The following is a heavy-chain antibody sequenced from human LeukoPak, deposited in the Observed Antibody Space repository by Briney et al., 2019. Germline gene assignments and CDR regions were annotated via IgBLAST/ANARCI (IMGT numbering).Heavy chain of an antibody. J-gene: IGHJ4*02. D-gene: IGHD3-10*01. CDR1: GGSFSGYY. CDR2: INHSGST. V-gene: IGHV4-34*01. CDR3: ASPFYGSGSYYTHYFDY. Sequence: SETVSLTCAVYGGSFSGYYWSWIRQPPGKGLEWIGEINHSGSTYYNPSLKSRVTISVDTSKNQFSLKLSSVTAADTAVYYCASPFYGSGSYYTHYFDYWGQGTLVTVSS.